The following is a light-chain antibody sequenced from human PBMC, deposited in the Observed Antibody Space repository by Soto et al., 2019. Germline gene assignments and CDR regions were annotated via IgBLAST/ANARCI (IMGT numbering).Light chain of an antibody. CDR3: QQYGSSIT. CDR2: GAF. V-gene: IGKV3-11*01. J-gene: IGKJ5*01. CDR1: PSVANF. Sequence: DIMLTQFPSTLSLSPGERATLSCRASPSVANFVAWYQQKPGQAPRLLIYGAFNRATGIPARFSGSGSGTDFTRAISSLEPEDFAVYYCQQYGSSITFGQGTRLEI.